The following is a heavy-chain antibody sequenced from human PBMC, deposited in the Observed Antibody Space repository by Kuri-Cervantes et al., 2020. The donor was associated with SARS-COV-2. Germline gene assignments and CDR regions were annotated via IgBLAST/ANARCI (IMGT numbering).Heavy chain of an antibody. CDR3: VRDGDHWNFDY. CDR1: GFTFSGHW. J-gene: IGHJ4*02. Sequence: LSLTCATSGFTFSGHWIHWVRQAPGKGLVWVSRINPDGSYTNNADSVKGRFTLSRDNAKNMLFLQMNSLRAEDTAVYYCVRDGDHWNFDYWGQGTLVTVSS. V-gene: IGHV3-74*01. CDR2: INPDGSYT. D-gene: IGHD1-1*01.